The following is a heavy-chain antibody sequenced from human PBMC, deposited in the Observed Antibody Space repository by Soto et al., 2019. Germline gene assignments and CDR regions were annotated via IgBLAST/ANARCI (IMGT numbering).Heavy chain of an antibody. CDR3: TRRRDGGNGYTFDY. CDR2: IRRKTDNYAT. D-gene: IGHD3-22*01. Sequence: EVQLVESGGGLVQPGGSLKLSCAASGFTFSGSAFHWVRQASGKGLEWLGRIRRKTDNYATGYAASVTGRFIISRDNSKNMSYLQMNGLKIEDTAVYYCTRRRDGGNGYTFDYWGQGTLVTVSS. J-gene: IGHJ4*02. CDR1: GFTFSGSA. V-gene: IGHV3-73*01.